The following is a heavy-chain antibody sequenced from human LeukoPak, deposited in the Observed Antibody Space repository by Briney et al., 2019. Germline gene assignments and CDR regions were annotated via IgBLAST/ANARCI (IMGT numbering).Heavy chain of an antibody. CDR3: ARDRSSLAVSDSRTSDY. V-gene: IGHV1-18*01. J-gene: IGHJ4*02. D-gene: IGHD6-19*01. CDR2: ISAYNGNT. CDR1: GYTFTSYG. Sequence: ASVKVSCKASGYTFTSYGISWVRQTPGQGLEWMGWISAYNGNTNYAQKFQGRVTMTTDTSTSTAYMELGSLRFDDTAVYYCARDRSSLAVSDSRTSDYWGQGTLVTVSS.